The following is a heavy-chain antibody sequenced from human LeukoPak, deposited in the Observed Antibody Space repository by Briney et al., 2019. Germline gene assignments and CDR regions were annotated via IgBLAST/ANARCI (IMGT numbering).Heavy chain of an antibody. V-gene: IGHV3-23*01. Sequence: GGSLRLSCAASGFTFSSYAMSWVRQAPGKGLEWVSAISGSGGSTYYADSVKGRFTISRDNSKNTLYLQMNSLRAEDTAVYYCAREVPYYYGSGSYPLYYFDYWGQGTLVTVSS. CDR1: GFTFSSYA. J-gene: IGHJ4*02. CDR3: AREVPYYYGSGSYPLYYFDY. D-gene: IGHD3-10*01. CDR2: ISGSGGST.